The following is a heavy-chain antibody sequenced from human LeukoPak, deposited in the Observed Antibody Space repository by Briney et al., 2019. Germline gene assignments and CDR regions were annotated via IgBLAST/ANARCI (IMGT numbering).Heavy chain of an antibody. CDR3: ARHSYCSRSTCHRGHSYFDL. D-gene: IGHD2-2*02. CDR1: GYSFTTYW. CDR2: IFPGDSDT. J-gene: IGHJ2*01. Sequence: GESLKISCKGSGYSFTTYWIGWVRQMPGKGLEWMGIIFPGDSDTKYSPSFQGQVTISADKSINTAYLQWSGLKASDTAMYYCARHSYCSRSTCHRGHSYFDLWGRGTLVTVSS. V-gene: IGHV5-51*01.